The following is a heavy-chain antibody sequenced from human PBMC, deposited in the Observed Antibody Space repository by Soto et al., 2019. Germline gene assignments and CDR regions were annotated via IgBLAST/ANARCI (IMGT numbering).Heavy chain of an antibody. V-gene: IGHV4-61*01. CDR3: ARTRDNNINYYYALEV. CDR2: VYYSVST. J-gene: IGHJ6*02. CDR1: GASVSSATYY. Sequence: SETLSLTCTVSGASVSSATYYCNWIRQPPGKPLEWIGYVYYSVSTNYNPSLKSRVTISLDTSKDQFPLKLSSVTAADTAVYYCARTRDNNINYYYALEVWGPGTTVTVSS. D-gene: IGHD1-20*01.